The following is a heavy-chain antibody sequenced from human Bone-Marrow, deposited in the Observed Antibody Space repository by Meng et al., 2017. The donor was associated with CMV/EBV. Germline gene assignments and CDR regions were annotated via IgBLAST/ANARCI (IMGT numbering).Heavy chain of an antibody. CDR1: GDSISSGDYY. CDR2: VYYSGRS. D-gene: IGHD2/OR15-2a*01. Sequence: GSLRLSCTVSGDSISSGDYYWGWIRQPPGKGLEWIGSVYYSGRSNYASSLKSRVTISVDTSKNQFSLKLTSVTAADSAVYYCVSGLGYWGQGTLVTVSS. V-gene: IGHV4-39*07. J-gene: IGHJ4*02. CDR3: VSGLGY.